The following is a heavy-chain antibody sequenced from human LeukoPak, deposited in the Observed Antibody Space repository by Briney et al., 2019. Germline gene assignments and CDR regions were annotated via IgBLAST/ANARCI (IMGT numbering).Heavy chain of an antibody. V-gene: IGHV1-8*01. D-gene: IGHD1-26*01. CDR2: MNPNSGNT. CDR3: ARSGSYYDNWFDP. Sequence: ASVTVSCTASGYTFTIYDINWVRQATGQGLEWMGWMNPNSGNTGYAQKFQGRVTMTRNTSISTAYMELRSLRSEDTAVYYCARSGSYYDNWFDPWGQGTLVTVSS. J-gene: IGHJ5*02. CDR1: GYTFTIYD.